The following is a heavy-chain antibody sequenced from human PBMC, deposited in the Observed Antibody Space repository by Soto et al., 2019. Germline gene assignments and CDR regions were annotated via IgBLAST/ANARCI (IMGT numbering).Heavy chain of an antibody. D-gene: IGHD3-10*01. V-gene: IGHV3-64*01. Sequence: GGSLRLSCAASGFTFSTFTMTWVRQAPGKGLECVSAISSNGGSTYYANSVKGRFTISRDNSKNTLYLQMGSLRAEDVAVYYCARSGDNGYYFDYWGQGTLVTVSS. J-gene: IGHJ4*02. CDR3: ARSGDNGYYFDY. CDR1: GFTFSTFT. CDR2: ISSNGGST.